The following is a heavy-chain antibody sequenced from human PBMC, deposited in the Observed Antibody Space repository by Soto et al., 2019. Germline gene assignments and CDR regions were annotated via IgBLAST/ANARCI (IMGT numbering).Heavy chain of an antibody. CDR1: GGTFSSYT. CDR3: ARDRRYCSSTSCYSNLFDP. CDR2: IIPILGIA. D-gene: IGHD2-2*02. Sequence: QVQLVQSGAEVKKPGSSVKVSCKASGGTFSSYTISWVRQAPGQGLEWMGSIIPILGIANSAQKFQGRVTITAAKSSSTAYKQLGSLRSEDTAVYYCARDRRYCSSTSCYSNLFDPWGQGTLVTVSS. J-gene: IGHJ5*02. V-gene: IGHV1-69*08.